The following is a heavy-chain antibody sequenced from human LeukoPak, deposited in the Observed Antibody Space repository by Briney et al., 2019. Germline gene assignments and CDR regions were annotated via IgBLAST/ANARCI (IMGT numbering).Heavy chain of an antibody. V-gene: IGHV2-70*11. CDR1: GFSLSTSGMC. CDR3: ARIGYYDSSGYYYDHFDY. Sequence: ESGPALVKPTLTLTLTCTFSGFSLSTSGMCVSWIRQPPGKALEWLARIDWDDDKYYSTSLKTRLTISKDTSKNQVVFTMTNMDPVDTATYYCARIGYYDSSGYYYDHFDYWGRGTLVTVSS. J-gene: IGHJ4*02. CDR2: IDWDDDK. D-gene: IGHD3-22*01.